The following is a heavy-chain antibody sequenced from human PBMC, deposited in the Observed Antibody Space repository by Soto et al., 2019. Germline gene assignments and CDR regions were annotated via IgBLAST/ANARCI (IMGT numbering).Heavy chain of an antibody. V-gene: IGHV3-30-3*01. CDR2: ISYDGSKK. CDR3: AKDVTGTTPY. D-gene: IGHD1-20*01. J-gene: IGHJ4*02. CDR1: GFTFSSYA. Sequence: GSLRLSCAASGFTFSSYAMHWVRQAPGKGLEWVAVISYDGSKKYYADSVKGRFTISRDNSKNTLYVQMNSLRAEDTAVYYCAKDVTGTTPYWGEGTLVTVSS.